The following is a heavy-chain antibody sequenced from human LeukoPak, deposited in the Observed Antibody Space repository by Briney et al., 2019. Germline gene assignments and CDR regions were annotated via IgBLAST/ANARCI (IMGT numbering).Heavy chain of an antibody. CDR3: ARSLRVRGVPDYMDV. V-gene: IGHV3-53*01. CDR1: GFTVSSNH. D-gene: IGHD3-10*01. J-gene: IGHJ6*03. CDR2: TYSNGRT. Sequence: RGSLRLSCAASGFTVSSNHMSWVRQAPGKGLEWVSVTYSNGRTYYADSVKGRFTISRDISKNTLYLQMNNLRADDTAVYYCARSLRVRGVPDYMDVWGKGTTVTVSS.